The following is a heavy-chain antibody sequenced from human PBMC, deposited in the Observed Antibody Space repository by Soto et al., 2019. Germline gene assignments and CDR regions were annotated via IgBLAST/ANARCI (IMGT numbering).Heavy chain of an antibody. CDR2: IIPIFGTA. CDR3: AISNRSGYSRYEFAY. Sequence: SVKVSCKASGYTFTSYAMHWVRQAPGQRLEWMGGIIPIFGTANYAQKFQGRVTITADESTSTAYMELSSLRSEDTAVYYCAISNRSGYSRYEFAYRGQRSSVTLSS. V-gene: IGHV1-69*13. CDR1: GYTFTSYA. J-gene: IGHJ4*02. D-gene: IGHD5-12*01.